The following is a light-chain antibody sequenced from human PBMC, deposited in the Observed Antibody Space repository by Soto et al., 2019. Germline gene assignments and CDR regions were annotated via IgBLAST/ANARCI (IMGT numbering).Light chain of an antibody. CDR3: QRYGSSPPFT. J-gene: IGKJ2*01. Sequence: EIVLTQSPGTLSLSPGERATLSCRASQRVSSSYLAWYQHKPGQAPSLLIYGSSSMATGIPDRLSGSGSGTDFTLTISRLEPEDFAVYFCQRYGSSPPFTFGQGTKVEI. CDR1: QRVSSSY. V-gene: IGKV3-20*01. CDR2: GSS.